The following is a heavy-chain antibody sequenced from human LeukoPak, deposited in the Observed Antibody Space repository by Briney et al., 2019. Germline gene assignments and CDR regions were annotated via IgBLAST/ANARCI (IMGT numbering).Heavy chain of an antibody. CDR2: ISDSGGST. CDR3: VRGYSFGPYGMDV. CDR1: GFTFSSYW. Sequence: GGSLRLSCAASGFTFSSYWMSWVRQAPGKGLEYVSAISDSGGSTYYADSVKGRFTISRDNSKNTLYLQMSSLRAEDTAVYFCVRGYSFGPYGMDVWGQGTTVTVSS. D-gene: IGHD2-15*01. J-gene: IGHJ6*02. V-gene: IGHV3-64D*09.